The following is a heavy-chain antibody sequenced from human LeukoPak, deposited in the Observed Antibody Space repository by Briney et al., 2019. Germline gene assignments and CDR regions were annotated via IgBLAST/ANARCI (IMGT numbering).Heavy chain of an antibody. CDR3: AKDRGGSYYYYYGMDV. J-gene: IGHJ6*02. V-gene: IGHV3-9*01. Sequence: GGSLRLSCAACGFTFDDYAMHWVRQAPGKGLEWVSGISWNSGSTGYADSVKGRFTISRDNAKNSLYLQMNSLRAEDTALYYCAKDRGGSYYYYYGMDVWGQGTTVTVSS. D-gene: IGHD1-26*01. CDR2: ISWNSGST. CDR1: GFTFDDYA.